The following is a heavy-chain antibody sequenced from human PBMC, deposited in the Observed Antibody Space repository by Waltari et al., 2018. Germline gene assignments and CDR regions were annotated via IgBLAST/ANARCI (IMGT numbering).Heavy chain of an antibody. J-gene: IGHJ4*02. V-gene: IGHV3-53*01. CDR1: GFTVSSNY. CDR2: IYSGGST. D-gene: IGHD1-1*01. Sequence: EVQLVESGGGLIQPGGSLRLSCAASGFTVSSNYMSWVRQAPGKGLEWVSVIYSGGSTYSADSVKGRFTISRDNSKNTLYLQMNSLRAEDTAVYYCARDVPGTRRGGMDYWGQGTLVTVSS. CDR3: ARDVPGTRRGGMDY.